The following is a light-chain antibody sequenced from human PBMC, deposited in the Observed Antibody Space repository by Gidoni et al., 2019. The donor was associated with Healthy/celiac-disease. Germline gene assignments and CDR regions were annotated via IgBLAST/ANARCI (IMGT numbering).Light chain of an antibody. J-gene: IGLJ3*02. Sequence: QSVLTQPPSVSEAPGQRVTISCTGSSSNIGAGYDVHWYQQLPGTAPKLLIYGNSNRPSGVPDRFSGSKSGTSASLAITGLQAEDEADYYCQSYDSSLSGAWVFGGGTELTVL. CDR2: GNS. CDR3: QSYDSSLSGAWV. V-gene: IGLV1-40*01. CDR1: SSNIGAGYD.